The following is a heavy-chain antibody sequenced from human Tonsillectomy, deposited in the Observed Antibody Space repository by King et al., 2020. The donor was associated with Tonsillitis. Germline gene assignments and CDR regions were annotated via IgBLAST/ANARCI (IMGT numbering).Heavy chain of an antibody. J-gene: IGHJ4*02. V-gene: IGHV2-70*01. D-gene: IGHD4-11*01. CDR1: GFSLTTSGMC. CDR2: IDWDEEK. Sequence: VTLKESGPALVKPTQTLTLTCTFSGFSLTTSGMCVGWIRQPPGKALEWLALIDWDEEKYYSTSLKTRLTISKDTSKNQVVLTMTKMDPVDTATYYCARTYDYTNPNFDYWGQGILVTVSS. CDR3: ARTYDYTNPNFDY.